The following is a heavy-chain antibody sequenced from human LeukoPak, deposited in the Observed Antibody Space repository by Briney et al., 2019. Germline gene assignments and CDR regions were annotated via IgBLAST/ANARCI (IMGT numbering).Heavy chain of an antibody. V-gene: IGHV4-31*03. D-gene: IGHD6-13*01. Sequence: SQTLSLTCTVSGGSISSGGYYWSWIRQHPGKGLEWIGYIYYSGSTYYNPSLKSRVTISVDTSKNQFSLKLSSVTAADTAVHYCARAEETSSSWYGYYFDYWGQGTLVTVSS. J-gene: IGHJ4*02. CDR3: ARAEETSSSWYGYYFDY. CDR1: GGSISSGGYY. CDR2: IYYSGST.